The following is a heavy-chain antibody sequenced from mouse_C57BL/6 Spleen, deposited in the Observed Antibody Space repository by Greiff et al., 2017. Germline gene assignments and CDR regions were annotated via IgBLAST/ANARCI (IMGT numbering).Heavy chain of an antibody. CDR2: ISYDGSN. CDR1: GYSITSGYY. V-gene: IGHV3-6*01. J-gene: IGHJ2*01. CDR3: ARGDTTVVHFDY. D-gene: IGHD1-1*01. Sequence: EVQVVESGPGLVKPSQSLSLTCSVTGYSITSGYYWNWIRQFPGNKLEWMGYISYDGSNNYNPSLKNRISITRDTSKNQFFLKLNSVTTEDTANYYCARGDTTVVHFDYWGQGTTLTVSS.